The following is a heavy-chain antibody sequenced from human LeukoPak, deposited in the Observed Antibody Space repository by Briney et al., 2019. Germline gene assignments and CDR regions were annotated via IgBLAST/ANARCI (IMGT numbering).Heavy chain of an antibody. CDR3: ARPYNYGVDS. Sequence: GGSLRLSCAASGFTFGTYGVHWVRQAPGKGLEWVAVIWSDGNTKYYGDSVKGRFTISRDNSKNTLYLQMNSLRVEDTAMYYCARPYNYGVDSWGQGTLVTVSS. V-gene: IGHV3-33*01. CDR2: IWSDGNTK. CDR1: GFTFGTYG. J-gene: IGHJ4*02. D-gene: IGHD4/OR15-4a*01.